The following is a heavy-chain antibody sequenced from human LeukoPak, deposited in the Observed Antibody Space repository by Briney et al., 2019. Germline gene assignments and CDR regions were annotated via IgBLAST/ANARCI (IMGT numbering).Heavy chain of an antibody. CDR2: IRSRGNSYAT. D-gene: IGHD5-12*01. CDR3: TRLKEEGQVVADFDY. J-gene: IGHJ4*02. V-gene: IGHV3-73*01. CDR1: GFNFNGSG. Sequence: PGGSLRLSCVASGFNFNGSGFHWVRQAPGKGLEWVGRIRSRGNSYATAYAASVEGRFTVSRDESKNTAYLQMNSLTTEDTAVYYCTRLKEEGQVVADFDYWGQGTLVTVSS.